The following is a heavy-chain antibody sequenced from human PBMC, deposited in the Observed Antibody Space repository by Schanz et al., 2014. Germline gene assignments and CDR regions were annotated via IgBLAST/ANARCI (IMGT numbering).Heavy chain of an antibody. CDR2: ISSGSSYA. Sequence: EADLVESGGGLIQRGESLRLSCSASGFSFSSYSMNWVRQAPGKGLEWVSDISSGSSYANYADSVKGRFTISRDNAKNSLYLQMNSLRAEDTAVYYCAREQIMAAAGLVDYWGHGTLVTVSS. J-gene: IGHJ4*01. V-gene: IGHV3-48*04. D-gene: IGHD6-13*01. CDR3: AREQIMAAAGLVDY. CDR1: GFSFSSYS.